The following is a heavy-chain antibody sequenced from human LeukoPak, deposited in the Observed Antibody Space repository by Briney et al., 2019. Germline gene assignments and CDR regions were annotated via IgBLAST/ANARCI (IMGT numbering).Heavy chain of an antibody. V-gene: IGHV3-20*04. J-gene: IGHJ5*02. CDR1: GFTFDDYG. Sequence: WPGGSLRLSCAASGFTFDDYGMSWVRQPPGKGLEWVSGVNWNSSTILYADSVKGRFTVSRDNVKNFLYLQLDSLRAEDTALYYCVRDEAGPDHWGQGSLVTVSS. CDR2: VNWNSSTI. CDR3: VRDEAGPDH.